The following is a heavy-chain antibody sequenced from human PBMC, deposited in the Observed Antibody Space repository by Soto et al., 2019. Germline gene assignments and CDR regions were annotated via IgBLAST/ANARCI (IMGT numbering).Heavy chain of an antibody. D-gene: IGHD2-15*01. CDR1: GYIFIDYW. CDR3: ARPPLPGYSIHFNS. J-gene: IGHJ4*02. V-gene: IGHV5-51*01. CDR2: VYPRDSDT. Sequence: GESLKISCKASGYIFIDYWVGWVRQMPGKGLEWMGIVYPRDSDTRYSPSFQGQVTISADRSTGTAFLQWRSLKASDTALYYCARPPLPGYSIHFNSWGQGTLVTVSS.